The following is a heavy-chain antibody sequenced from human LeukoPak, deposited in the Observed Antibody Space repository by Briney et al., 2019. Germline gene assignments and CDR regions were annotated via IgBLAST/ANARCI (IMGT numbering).Heavy chain of an antibody. D-gene: IGHD5-12*01. Sequence: GGSLRLSCAASGFTVSDYSMNWVRQAPGKGLEWVSYISASSSTKYYADSVKGRFTISRDNAKNSLFLQMNSLRDEDTALYYCARDYYSGTWRGYGMDVWGQGTTVTVSS. CDR1: GFTVSDYS. CDR3: ARDYYSGTWRGYGMDV. V-gene: IGHV3-48*02. J-gene: IGHJ6*02. CDR2: ISASSSTK.